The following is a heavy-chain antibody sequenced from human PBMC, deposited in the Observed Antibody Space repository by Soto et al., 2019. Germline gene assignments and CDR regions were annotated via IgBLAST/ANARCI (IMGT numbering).Heavy chain of an antibody. CDR2: INPNSGGT. CDR1: GYTFTGYY. CDR3: ARARIMVRRFIRYFDY. V-gene: IGHV1-2*04. D-gene: IGHD3-10*01. J-gene: IGHJ4*02. Sequence: GASVKVSCKASGYTFTGYYMHWVRQAPGQGLEWMGWINPNSGGTNYAQKFQGWVTMTRDTSISAAYMELSRLRSDDTAVYYCARARIMVRRFIRYFDYWGKGTLVTLAS.